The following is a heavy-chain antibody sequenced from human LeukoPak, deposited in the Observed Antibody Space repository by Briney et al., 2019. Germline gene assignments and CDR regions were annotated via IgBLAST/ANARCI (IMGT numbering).Heavy chain of an antibody. Sequence: SQTLSLTCTVSGGSISSYYWSWIRQPPGKGLEWIGYIYYSGSTNYNPSLKSRVTISVDTSKNQFSLKLSSVTAADTAVYYCARISSSNWYNERGAFDVWGQGTMVTVSS. CDR3: ARISSSNWYNERGAFDV. CDR2: IYYSGST. V-gene: IGHV4-59*01. D-gene: IGHD6-13*01. CDR1: GGSISSYY. J-gene: IGHJ3*01.